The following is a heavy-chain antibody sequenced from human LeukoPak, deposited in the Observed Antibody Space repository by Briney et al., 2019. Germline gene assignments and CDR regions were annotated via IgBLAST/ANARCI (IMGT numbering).Heavy chain of an antibody. D-gene: IGHD1-26*01. Sequence: SCKASGYTFTSYGISWVRQAPGKGLEWVAVISYDGSNKYYADSVKGRFTISRDNSKNTLYLQMNSLRAEDTAVYYCARAYSGSYYAPIDYWGQGTLVTVSS. J-gene: IGHJ4*02. CDR2: ISYDGSNK. CDR1: GYTFTSYG. CDR3: ARAYSGSYYAPIDY. V-gene: IGHV3-30-3*01.